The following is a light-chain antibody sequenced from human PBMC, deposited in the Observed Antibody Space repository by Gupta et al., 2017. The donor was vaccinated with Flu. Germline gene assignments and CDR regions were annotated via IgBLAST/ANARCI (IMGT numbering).Light chain of an antibody. Sequence: DRCPIACRASQGISNYLAWYQQKPGKPPNLLSYAASTLQSGFPPRFSGSGSGTDFTLSIDSLQPDDVATYYCQKYGSAPPFTFGPGTKVDL. V-gene: IGKV1-27*01. CDR3: QKYGSAPPFT. CDR2: AAS. CDR1: QGISNY. J-gene: IGKJ3*01.